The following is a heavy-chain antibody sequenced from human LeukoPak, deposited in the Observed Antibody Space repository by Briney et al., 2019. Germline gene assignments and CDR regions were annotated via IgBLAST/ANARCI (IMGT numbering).Heavy chain of an antibody. Sequence: SVKVSCKASGGTFSSYAISWVRQAPGQGLEWMGRIIPILGIANYAQKFQGRVTITADKSTSTAYMELSSLRSEDTAVYYCARLGDYGDYDTLDYWGQGTLVTVSS. D-gene: IGHD4-17*01. CDR2: IIPILGIA. V-gene: IGHV1-69*04. CDR3: ARLGDYGDYDTLDY. J-gene: IGHJ4*02. CDR1: GGTFSSYA.